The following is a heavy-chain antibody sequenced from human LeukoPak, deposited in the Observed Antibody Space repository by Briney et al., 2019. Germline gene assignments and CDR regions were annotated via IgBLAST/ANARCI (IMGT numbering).Heavy chain of an antibody. CDR3: ARRGYYDSSGYDY. CDR2: ISGSSTYI. J-gene: IGHJ4*02. Sequence: GGSLRLSCAASGFTFNSYAMNWVRQAPGKGLEWVSSISGSSTYIYYADSVKGRFTISRDNAKNPVFLQINNLRAEDTAIYYCARRGYYDSSGYDYWGQGTLVTVSS. D-gene: IGHD3-22*01. CDR1: GFTFNSYA. V-gene: IGHV3-21*06.